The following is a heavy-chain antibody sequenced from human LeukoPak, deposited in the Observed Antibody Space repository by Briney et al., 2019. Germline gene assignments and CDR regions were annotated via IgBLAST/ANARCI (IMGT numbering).Heavy chain of an antibody. Sequence: SETLSLTCAVYGGSFSGYYWSWIRQPPGKGLEWIGEINHSGSTNYNPSLKSRVTISVDTSENQFSLKLSSVTAADTAVYYCASNGNRPTRHFDYWGQGTLVTVSS. CDR2: INHSGST. J-gene: IGHJ4*02. V-gene: IGHV4-34*01. D-gene: IGHD1-14*01. CDR1: GGSFSGYY. CDR3: ASNGNRPTRHFDY.